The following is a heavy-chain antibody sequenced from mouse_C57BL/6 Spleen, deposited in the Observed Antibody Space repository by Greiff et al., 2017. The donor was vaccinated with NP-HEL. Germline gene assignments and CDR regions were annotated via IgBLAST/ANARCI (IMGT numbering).Heavy chain of an antibody. CDR1: GYTFTSYW. CDR2: IDPSDSET. J-gene: IGHJ4*01. CDR3: ARWGGYYVAMDY. V-gene: IGHV1-52*01. D-gene: IGHD2-3*01. Sequence: QVQLKQPGAELVRPGSSVKLSCKASGYTFTSYWMHWVKQRPIQGLEWIGNIDPSDSETHYNQKFKDKATLTVDKSSSTAYMQLSSLTSEDSAVYYCARWGGYYVAMDYWGQGTSVTVSS.